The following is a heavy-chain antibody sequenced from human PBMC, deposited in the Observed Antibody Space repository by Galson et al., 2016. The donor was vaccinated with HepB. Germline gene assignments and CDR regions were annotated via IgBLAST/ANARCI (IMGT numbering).Heavy chain of an antibody. D-gene: IGHD5-18*01. Sequence: SLRLSCAASGFTFDNYAMTWVRQAPGKGLEWVSIISGSGGSRYYADSVKGRFTISRDNSKNTLSLQMNSLRAEDTAVYYCAKGNGYSYETYFDYWGQGTLVTVSS. J-gene: IGHJ4*02. V-gene: IGHV3-23*01. CDR1: GFTFDNYA. CDR2: ISGSGGSR. CDR3: AKGNGYSYETYFDY.